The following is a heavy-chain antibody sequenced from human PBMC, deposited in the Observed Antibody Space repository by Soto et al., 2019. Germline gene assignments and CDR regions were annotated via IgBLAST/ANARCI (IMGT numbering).Heavy chain of an antibody. Sequence: PGESLKISCKGSGYSFTSYWISWVRQMPGKGLEWMGRIDPSDSSTNYSTSFQGHVTISADKSISTAYLQWSSLKASDTAMYYCARRYGGNSNYYYGIDVWGQGTTVTVSS. V-gene: IGHV5-10-1*01. J-gene: IGHJ6*02. CDR3: ARRYGGNSNYYYGIDV. CDR2: IDPSDSST. CDR1: GYSFTSYW. D-gene: IGHD2-21*02.